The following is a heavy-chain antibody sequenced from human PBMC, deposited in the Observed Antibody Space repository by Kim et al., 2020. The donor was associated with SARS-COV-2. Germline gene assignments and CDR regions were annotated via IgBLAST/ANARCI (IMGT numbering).Heavy chain of an antibody. CDR3: ASRRRSRPVGWFDP. D-gene: IGHD1-26*01. CDR1: GGSFSGYY. Sequence: SETLSLTCAVYGGSFSGYYWSWIRQPPGKGLEWIGEINHSGSTNYNPSLKSRVTISVDTSKNQFSLKLSSVTAADTAVYYCASRRRSRPVGWFDPWGQGTLVTVSS. J-gene: IGHJ5*02. CDR2: INHSGST. V-gene: IGHV4-34*01.